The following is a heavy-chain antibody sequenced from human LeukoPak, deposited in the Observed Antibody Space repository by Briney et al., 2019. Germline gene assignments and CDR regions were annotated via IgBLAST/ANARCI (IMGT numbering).Heavy chain of an antibody. Sequence: WVSLTLSCAASEFTDSSYYMNWVRQAPGKGLEWVSGIYTGGSTNYADSVKGRFTISRDNSKNTLYLQMNSLRVEDTAVYYCARVNFGGAIVDWGQGTLVTVSS. D-gene: IGHD3-16*02. J-gene: IGHJ4*02. CDR3: ARVNFGGAIVD. CDR2: IYTGGST. CDR1: EFTDSSYY. V-gene: IGHV3-53*01.